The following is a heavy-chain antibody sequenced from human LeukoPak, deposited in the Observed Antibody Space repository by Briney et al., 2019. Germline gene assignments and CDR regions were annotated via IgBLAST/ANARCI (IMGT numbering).Heavy chain of an antibody. CDR1: GFTFSSYA. J-gene: IGHJ6*03. CDR3: ARDFSSGWYYYYMDV. CDR2: ISSNGGST. V-gene: IGHV3-64*01. Sequence: GGSLRLSCAASGFTFSSYAMHWVRQAPGKGLEYVSAISSNGGSTYYANSVKGRFTISRDNSKNTQYLQMGSLRAEDMAVYYCARDFSSGWYYYYMDVWGKGTTVTVSS. D-gene: IGHD6-19*01.